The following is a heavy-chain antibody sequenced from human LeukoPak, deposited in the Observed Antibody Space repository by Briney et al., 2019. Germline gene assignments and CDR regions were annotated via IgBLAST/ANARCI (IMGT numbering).Heavy chain of an antibody. J-gene: IGHJ4*02. V-gene: IGHV4-34*01. CDR1: GGSFSGYY. D-gene: IGHD6-13*01. Sequence: PSETLSLTCAVYGGSFSGYYWRWIRQPPGKGLEWIGEINHSGSTNYNPSLKSRVTISVDTSKNQFSLKLSSVTAADTAVYYCAREPMTYSIAAAETFDYWGQGTLVTVSS. CDR3: AREPMTYSIAAAETFDY. CDR2: INHSGST.